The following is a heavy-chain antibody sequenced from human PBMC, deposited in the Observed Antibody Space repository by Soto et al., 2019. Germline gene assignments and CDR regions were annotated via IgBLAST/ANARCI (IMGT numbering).Heavy chain of an antibody. D-gene: IGHD3-16*01. CDR1: VFTFSSYW. CDR2: IKSDGITT. Sequence: EVQLVESGGGLVQPGGSLRLSCAASVFTFSSYWLHWVRQSPGKWLMWVSRIKSDGITTNYADSVKGRFTISRDNARNTVYLQMNSLRGDDTAVYFCARGALYAFYLDVWGKGTTVTDSS. CDR3: ARGALYAFYLDV. J-gene: IGHJ6*03. V-gene: IGHV3-74*01.